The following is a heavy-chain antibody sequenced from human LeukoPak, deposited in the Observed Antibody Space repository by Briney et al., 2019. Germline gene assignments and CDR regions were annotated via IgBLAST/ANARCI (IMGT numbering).Heavy chain of an antibody. CDR2: IKPNSGGT. D-gene: IGHD2-21*01. V-gene: IGHV1-2*02. CDR3: ARDLVGIGGLDY. Sequence: ASVTVSFKASGYTFTCYYMHWVRQAPGQGREGMGWIKPNSGGTNYAQKFQGRGTMTRDTSISTAYMELSRLRSDDTAVYYCARDLVGIGGLDYWGQGTLVTVSS. J-gene: IGHJ4*02. CDR1: GYTFTCYY.